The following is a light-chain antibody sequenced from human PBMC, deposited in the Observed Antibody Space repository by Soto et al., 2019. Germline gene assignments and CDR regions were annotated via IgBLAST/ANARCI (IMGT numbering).Light chain of an antibody. CDR2: AAS. CDR3: RQHNSFPST. CDR1: QGIRNY. V-gene: IGKV1-9*01. Sequence: DIHFTQSPLFLSASVGDRVTITCRASQGIRNYLVWYQQKAGKAPKSLIYAASTLQTGVPSRFSGSGSGTEFTLTISSLQPEDSATYYCRQHNSFPSTFDQGTRLDIK. J-gene: IGKJ5*01.